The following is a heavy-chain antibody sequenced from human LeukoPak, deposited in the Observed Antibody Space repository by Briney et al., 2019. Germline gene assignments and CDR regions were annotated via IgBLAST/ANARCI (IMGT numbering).Heavy chain of an antibody. V-gene: IGHV4-59*08. CDR2: IYYSGST. CDR1: GGSINNYY. CDR3: ARGYYDILTGYPYAFDI. Sequence: SETLSLTCTVSGGSINNYYWSWIRQPPGKGLEWIGYIYYSGSTNYNPSLKSRVTISVDTSKNQFSLKLSFVTAADTAVYYCARGYYDILTGYPYAFDIWGQGTMVTVSS. D-gene: IGHD3-9*01. J-gene: IGHJ3*02.